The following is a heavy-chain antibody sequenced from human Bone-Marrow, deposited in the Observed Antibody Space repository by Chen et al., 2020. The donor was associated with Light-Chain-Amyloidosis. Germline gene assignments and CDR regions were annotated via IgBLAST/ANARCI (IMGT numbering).Heavy chain of an antibody. D-gene: IGHD5-18*01. J-gene: IGHJ4*02. CDR2: LKSESDGGTP. CDR3: TTVMRAPGTGYSYAVSDY. V-gene: IGHV3-15*01. Sequence: EVQLVESGGDLVKLGGSLRLSCEVSGLPFKNAWMSWVRQAPGKGLEWIGRLKSESDGGTPDYATPVKGRFTISRDDSKNTLYLQMNSLKTEDTAVYYCTTVMRAPGTGYSYAVSDYWGQGTLVTVSS. CDR1: GLPFKNAW.